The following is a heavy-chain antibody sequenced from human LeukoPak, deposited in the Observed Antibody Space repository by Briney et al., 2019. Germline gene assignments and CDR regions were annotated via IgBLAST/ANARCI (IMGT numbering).Heavy chain of an antibody. V-gene: IGHV4-4*02. D-gene: IGHD3-10*01. CDR3: ARGSHDTIREVLDI. J-gene: IGHJ3*02. Sequence: SETLSLTCAVSGGSISSDYWWSWVRQSPGKGLEYIGEIHYSGTTNYNPSLKSRVTISLDKSKNQFSLNLNSVTAADTAVFYCARGSHDTIREVLDIWGQGTMVTVSS. CDR2: IHYSGTT. CDR1: GGSISSDYW.